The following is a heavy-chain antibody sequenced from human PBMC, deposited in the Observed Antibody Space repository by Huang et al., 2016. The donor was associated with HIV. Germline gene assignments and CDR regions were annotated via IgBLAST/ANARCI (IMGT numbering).Heavy chain of an antibody. D-gene: IGHD3-22*01. CDR1: GYSFTDYG. CDR2: ISAFKCDT. CDR3: ARDPKYHRIGYYRQRRGIDV. Sequence: QAQLMQSGPEVKKPGASVKVSCKTSGYSFTDYGITWVRQAPGQGPEWVGWISAFKCDTEIAQRLQGRVTLTTDTSTSMAYMELRSLRFDDTAVYFCARDPKYHRIGYYRQRRGIDVWGQGTMVSVSS. J-gene: IGHJ3*01. V-gene: IGHV1-18*01.